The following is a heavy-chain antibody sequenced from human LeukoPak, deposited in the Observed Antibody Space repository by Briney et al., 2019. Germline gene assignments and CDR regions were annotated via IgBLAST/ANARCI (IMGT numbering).Heavy chain of an antibody. V-gene: IGHV1-18*01. CDR1: RYTSTSYG. D-gene: IGHD4-17*01. Sequence: ASVKVSCKASRYTSTSYGISWVRQAPGQGREWMGWISAYNGNTNYAQKLQGRVTMTTDTSTSTAYMELRSLRSDDTAVYYCARGDYGDYEDYWGQGTLVTVSS. CDR2: ISAYNGNT. J-gene: IGHJ4*02. CDR3: ARGDYGDYEDY.